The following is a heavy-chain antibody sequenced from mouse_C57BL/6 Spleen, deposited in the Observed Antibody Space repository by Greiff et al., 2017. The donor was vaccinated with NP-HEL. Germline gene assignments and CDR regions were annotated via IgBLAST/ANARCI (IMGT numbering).Heavy chain of an antibody. CDR2: ISSGSSTI. D-gene: IGHD2-4*01. V-gene: IGHV5-17*01. Sequence: EVKLVESGGGLVKPGGSLKLSCAASGFTFSDYGIHWVRQAPEKGLEWVAYISSGSSTIYYADTVKGRFTISRDNAKNTLFLQMTSLRSEDTAMYYCAKVYDYDVSFAYWGLGTLVTVSA. J-gene: IGHJ3*01. CDR1: GFTFSDYG. CDR3: AKVYDYDVSFAY.